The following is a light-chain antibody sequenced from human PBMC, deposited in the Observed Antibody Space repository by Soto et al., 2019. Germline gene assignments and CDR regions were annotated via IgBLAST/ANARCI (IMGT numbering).Light chain of an antibody. CDR2: AAS. V-gene: IGKV1-17*01. Sequence: DIQLTQSPASLSASVGDRVTITCRASQGIRKELAWYQQKPGKAPKRLIYAASILQCLLPSRFSPSGSATDFSLTISALQPEDLQLYYCLHHIRPRPTLRPGTK. CDR3: LHHIRPRPT. J-gene: IGKJ1*01. CDR1: QGIRKE.